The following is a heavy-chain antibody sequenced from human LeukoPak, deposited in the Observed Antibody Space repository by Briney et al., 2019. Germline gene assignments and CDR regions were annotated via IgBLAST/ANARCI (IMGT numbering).Heavy chain of an antibody. CDR1: GFTFSSYW. CDR3: ARRIVVAAYYSGLDL. D-gene: IGHD2-2*01. CDR2: IKQDGSEK. J-gene: IGHJ6*02. V-gene: IGHV3-7*05. Sequence: GGSLRLSCAASGFTFSSYWMSWVRQAPGKGLEWVANIKQDGSEKYYVDSVKGRFTISRDNAKNSLYLQMNSLRAEDTAVYYCARRIVVAAYYSGLDLWGQGTTVTVSS.